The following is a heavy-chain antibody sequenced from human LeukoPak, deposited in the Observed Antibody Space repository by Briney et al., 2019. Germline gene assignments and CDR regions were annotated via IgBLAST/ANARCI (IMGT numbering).Heavy chain of an antibody. V-gene: IGHV3-48*03. CDR1: GFTFSSYE. J-gene: IGHJ4*02. CDR3: AREGARDSGYPGYFDY. D-gene: IGHD5-12*01. Sequence: PGGSLRLSCAASGFTFSSYEMNWVRQAPGKGLEWVSYISSSGSTIYYADSVKGRFTISRDNAKNSLYLQMNSLRAEDTAVYYCAREGARDSGYPGYFDYWGQGTLVTVSS. CDR2: ISSSGSTI.